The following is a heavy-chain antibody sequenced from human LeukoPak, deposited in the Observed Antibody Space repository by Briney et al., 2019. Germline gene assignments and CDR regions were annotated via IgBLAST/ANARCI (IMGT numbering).Heavy chain of an antibody. CDR2: ISSSSSYI. J-gene: IGHJ1*01. CDR3: ARDLETGYSSGCYPIQH. V-gene: IGHV3-21*01. D-gene: IGHD6-19*01. CDR1: GFTFSSYS. Sequence: GGSLRLSCAASGFTFSSYSMNWVRQAPGKGLEWVSFISSSSSYIYYADSVKGRFTISRDNAKNSLYLQMNSLRAEDTAVYYCARDLETGYSSGCYPIQHWGQGTLVTVSS.